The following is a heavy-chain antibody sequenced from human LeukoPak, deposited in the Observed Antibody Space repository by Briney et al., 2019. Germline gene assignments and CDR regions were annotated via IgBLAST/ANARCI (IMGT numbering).Heavy chain of an antibody. CDR1: GFTFSSYS. J-gene: IGHJ3*02. CDR2: ISSSSSYI. Sequence: GGSLRLSCAASGFTFSSYSMNWVRQAPGKGLEWVSSISSSSSYIYYADSVKGRFTISRDNAKNSLYLQMNSLRAEDTAVYYCARDRNYDFWSGSDAFDIWGQGTMVTTSS. V-gene: IGHV3-21*01. CDR3: ARDRNYDFWSGSDAFDI. D-gene: IGHD3-3*01.